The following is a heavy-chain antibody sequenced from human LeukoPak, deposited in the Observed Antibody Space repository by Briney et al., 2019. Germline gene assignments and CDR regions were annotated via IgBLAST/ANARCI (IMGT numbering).Heavy chain of an antibody. V-gene: IGHV3-53*01. CDR1: GFTVSSNY. J-gene: IGHJ4*02. D-gene: IGHD3-22*01. CDR3: ARMLISSGYNVDY. Sequence: PGGSLRLSCAASGFTVSSNYMSWVRQAPGKGLESVSVIYSGGTTYYADSVKGRFTISRDDSKNTLYLQMNSLRAEDTAVYYCARMLISSGYNVDYWGQGTLVTVSS. CDR2: IYSGGTT.